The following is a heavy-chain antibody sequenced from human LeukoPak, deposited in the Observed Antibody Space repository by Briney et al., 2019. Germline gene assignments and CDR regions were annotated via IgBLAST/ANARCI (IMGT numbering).Heavy chain of an antibody. J-gene: IGHJ4*02. CDR1: GLTFSSYA. D-gene: IGHD3-10*01. CDR2: ISSGSSTI. Sequence: GGSLRLSCAASGLTFSSYAMNWVRQAPGKGLEWISDISSGSSTIYYADSVKGRFTISRDNAKNSLYLQMNSLRDEDTAVYYCARETYYGSALGYWGQGTLVTVSS. V-gene: IGHV3-48*02. CDR3: ARETYYGSALGY.